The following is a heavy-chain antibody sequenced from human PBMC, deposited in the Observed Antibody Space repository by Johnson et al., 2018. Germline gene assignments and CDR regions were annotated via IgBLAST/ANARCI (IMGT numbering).Heavy chain of an antibody. CDR3: AREEGLASPMDV. Sequence: VQLQESGGGLVQPGGSLRLSCATSGFIFKTYWMHWVRHAPGKGLEWVSRMNGDGSSTTYADSVKGRFTISRDHAKNMLYLQMNSLRVEDAAVYYCAREEGLASPMDVWGQGTTVTVSS. CDR2: MNGDGSST. CDR1: GFIFKTYW. V-gene: IGHV3-74*01. J-gene: IGHJ6*02.